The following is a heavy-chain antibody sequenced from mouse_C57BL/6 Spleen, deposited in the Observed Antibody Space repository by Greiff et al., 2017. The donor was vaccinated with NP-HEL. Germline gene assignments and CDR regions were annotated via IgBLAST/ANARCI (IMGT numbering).Heavy chain of an antibody. Sequence: EVQLQESGPGLVKPSQSLSLTCSVTGYSITSGYYWNWIRQFPGNKLEWMGYISYDGSNNYNPSLKNRISITRDTSKNQFFLKLNSVTTEDTATYYCARLRRGVDYAMDYWGQGTSVTVSS. CDR3: ARLRRGVDYAMDY. D-gene: IGHD2-2*01. CDR2: ISYDGSN. V-gene: IGHV3-6*01. CDR1: GYSITSGYY. J-gene: IGHJ4*01.